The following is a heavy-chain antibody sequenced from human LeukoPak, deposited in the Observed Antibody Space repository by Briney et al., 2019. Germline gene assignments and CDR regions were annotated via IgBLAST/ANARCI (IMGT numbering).Heavy chain of an antibody. CDR1: GYTFTNYD. V-gene: IGHV1-8*01. Sequence: ASVKVSCKASGYTFTNYDINWVRQATGQGLEWMGWMNPNSGNTGYAQKFQGRVTMTRNTSISTAYMELSSLRSEDTAVYYCARRCCGGGSCYWDYWGQGSLVTVSS. J-gene: IGHJ4*02. CDR3: ARRCCGGGSCYWDY. CDR2: MNPNSGNT. D-gene: IGHD2-15*01.